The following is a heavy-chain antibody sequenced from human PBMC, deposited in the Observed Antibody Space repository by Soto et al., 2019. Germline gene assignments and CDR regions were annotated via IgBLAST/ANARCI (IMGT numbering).Heavy chain of an antibody. CDR1: GDSMSTYY. V-gene: IGHV4-4*07. J-gene: IGHJ3*01. CDR3: ARDRSGAADF. CDR2: ISATGTT. Sequence: SETLSLTCTVSGDSMSTYYWNWIRQSAETGLEWIGRISATGTTTYIPSLKSRITLSVDTSKNEFSLNLKFVTAADTAVYFCARDRSGAADFWGPGTLVTV. D-gene: IGHD7-27*01.